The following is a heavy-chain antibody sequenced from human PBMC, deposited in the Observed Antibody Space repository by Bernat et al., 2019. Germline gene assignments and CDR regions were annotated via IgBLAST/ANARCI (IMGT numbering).Heavy chain of an antibody. D-gene: IGHD5-12*01. Sequence: QVQLVESGGGVVQPGRSLRLSCAASGFTFSSYGMHWVRQAPGKGLEWVAVISYDGSNKYYADSVKGRFTISRDNSKNTLYLQMNSLRADDTAVYYCAKERRLATKKYNWFDPWGQGTLVTVSS. CDR2: ISYDGSNK. V-gene: IGHV3-30*18. CDR3: AKERRLATKKYNWFDP. J-gene: IGHJ5*02. CDR1: GFTFSSYG.